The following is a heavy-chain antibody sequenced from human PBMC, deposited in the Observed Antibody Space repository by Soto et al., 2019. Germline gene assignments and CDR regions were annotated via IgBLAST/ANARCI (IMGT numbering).Heavy chain of an antibody. CDR1: GYTFTSFG. CDR3: ARDHRGGTYAFDI. V-gene: IGHV1-18*01. Sequence: QVQLVQSGAEVKKPGASVKVSCKASGYTFTSFGISWVRQAPGQGLEWMGRISAYNGNTNYAENHQGRVTMTTDTSTSTAYMELRSLRSDGTAVYYCARDHRGGTYAFDIWGQGTMVTVSS. CDR2: ISAYNGNT. J-gene: IGHJ3*02. D-gene: IGHD2-15*01.